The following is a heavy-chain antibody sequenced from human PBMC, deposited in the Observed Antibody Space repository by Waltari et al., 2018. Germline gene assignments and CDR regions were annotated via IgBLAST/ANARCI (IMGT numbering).Heavy chain of an antibody. J-gene: IGHJ4*02. CDR2: ISSSGSTI. CDR3: ARQLIVVVPAHGREDYFDY. CDR1: GFTFSDYY. D-gene: IGHD2-2*01. Sequence: QVQLVESGGGLVKPGGSLRLSCAASGFTFSDYYMSWTRPAPGKGLEWVSYISSSGSTIYYADSVKGRFTISRDNAKNSLYLQMNSLRAEDTAVYYCARQLIVVVPAHGREDYFDYWGQGTLVTVSS. V-gene: IGHV3-11*01.